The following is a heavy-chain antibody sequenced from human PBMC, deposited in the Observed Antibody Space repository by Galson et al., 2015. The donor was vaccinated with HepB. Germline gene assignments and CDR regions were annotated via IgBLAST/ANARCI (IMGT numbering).Heavy chain of an antibody. V-gene: IGHV3-15*01. CDR1: GFTFSNAW. CDR2: IKSKTDGGTT. D-gene: IGHD3-9*01. J-gene: IGHJ6*02. Sequence: SLRLSCAASGFTFSNAWMSWVRQAPGKGLEWVGRIKSKTDGGTTDYAAPVKGRFTISRDDSKNTLYLQMNSLKTEDTAVYYCAIPLRYFDWADYYYGMDVWGQGTTVTVSS. CDR3: AIPLRYFDWADYYYGMDV.